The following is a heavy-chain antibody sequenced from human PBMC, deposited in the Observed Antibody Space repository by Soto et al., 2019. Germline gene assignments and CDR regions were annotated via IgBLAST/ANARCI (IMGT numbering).Heavy chain of an antibody. CDR3: AKDEYYHDTSGYYIFDY. CDR2: ISYDGSNV. V-gene: IGHV3-30*18. D-gene: IGHD3-22*01. J-gene: IGHJ4*02. Sequence: GGSLRLSCAASGFTFSSYGIHWVRQAPGRGLEWVAAISYDGSNVHYADSVKGRFTISRDNSKNTLYLQMNSLRAEDTAVFYCAKDEYYHDTSGYYIFDYWGQGT. CDR1: GFTFSSYG.